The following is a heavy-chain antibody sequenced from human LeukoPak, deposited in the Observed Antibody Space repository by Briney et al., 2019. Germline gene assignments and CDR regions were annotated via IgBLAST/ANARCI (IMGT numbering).Heavy chain of an antibody. J-gene: IGHJ6*02. V-gene: IGHV3-23*01. CDR3: ASRVVVAAGYYYYGMDV. CDR2: ISGSGGST. Sequence: GGSLRLSCAASGFTFSSYSMTWVRQAPGKGLEWVSAISGSGGSTYYADSVTGRFTISRDNSKNTLYLQMNSLRAEDAAVYYCASRVVVAAGYYYYGMDVWGQGTTVAVSS. D-gene: IGHD2-15*01. CDR1: GFTFSSYS.